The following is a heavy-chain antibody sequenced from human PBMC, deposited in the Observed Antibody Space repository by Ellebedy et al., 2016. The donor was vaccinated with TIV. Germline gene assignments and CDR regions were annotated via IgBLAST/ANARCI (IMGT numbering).Heavy chain of an antibody. CDR3: ARETYYYDSSGYWRTRGWFDA. Sequence: SETLSLTCDVSGASITSYYWGWIRQPPGKGLEWIGSIYYGGSTYYNPSLKSRVTITVDTSKKRFSLKLSSVTAADTAVYYCARETYYYDSSGYWRTRGWFDAWGQGTLVTVSS. CDR1: GASITSYY. CDR2: IYYGGST. J-gene: IGHJ5*02. D-gene: IGHD3-22*01. V-gene: IGHV4-59*05.